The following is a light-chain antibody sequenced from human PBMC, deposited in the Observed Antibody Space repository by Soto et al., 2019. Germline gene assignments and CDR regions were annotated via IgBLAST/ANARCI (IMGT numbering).Light chain of an antibody. CDR2: LGS. CDR3: MQALQTPRT. CDR1: QSLQHNNGNTF. Sequence: IVMTQSPLSLTVTPGEPASISCKSSQSLQHNNGNTFLDWYMQKPGQSPQLLIYLGSRRAPGAPDRVSGSGSGTDFTLRISTVEADDAAIYYCMQALQTPRTFGQGTKLEI. J-gene: IGKJ1*01. V-gene: IGKV2-28*01.